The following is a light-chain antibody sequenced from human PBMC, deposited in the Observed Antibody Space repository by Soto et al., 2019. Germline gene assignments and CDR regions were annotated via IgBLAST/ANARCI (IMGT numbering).Light chain of an antibody. CDR1: QSVSSNH. CDR2: GAS. CDR3: QQYGSSGT. J-gene: IGKJ1*01. Sequence: ETVSTQSPGTLSLPPGERPTLSFRASQSVSSNHLSWYQQQPGQAPRLRIYGASNRATGIADRFSGSGSGTDFTLTISRLEPEDFAVYYCQQYGSSGTFGQGTKVDIK. V-gene: IGKV3-20*01.